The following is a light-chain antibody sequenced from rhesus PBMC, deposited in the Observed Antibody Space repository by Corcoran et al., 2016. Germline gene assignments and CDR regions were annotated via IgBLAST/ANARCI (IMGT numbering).Light chain of an antibody. V-gene: IGKV1-22*01. CDR2: KAS. CDR1: QSISSW. J-gene: IGKJ1*01. CDR3: QQGNSNPPWT. Sequence: DIQMTQSPSSLSASVGDTVTITCRASQSISSWLDWYQQKPGKAPKLLIYKASRLQSGVPSRFSGSGSGTDFTLTISSLQPEDFATYYCQQGNSNPPWTFGQGTKVEIK.